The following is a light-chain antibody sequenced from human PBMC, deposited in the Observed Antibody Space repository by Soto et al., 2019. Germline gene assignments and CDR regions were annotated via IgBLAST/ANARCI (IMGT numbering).Light chain of an antibody. V-gene: IGKV3-20*01. Sequence: EIVLTQSPGTLSSSPGERATLSCRTSQSLTGSYFPWYQQKPGQAPRLLIYGASSRATGIPDRFSGSGSGTDLGFTFGSVESEDFAVYYCQHYDSYYRAYTFGQGTKLEIK. CDR1: QSLTGSY. J-gene: IGKJ2*01. CDR2: GAS. CDR3: QHYDSYYRAYT.